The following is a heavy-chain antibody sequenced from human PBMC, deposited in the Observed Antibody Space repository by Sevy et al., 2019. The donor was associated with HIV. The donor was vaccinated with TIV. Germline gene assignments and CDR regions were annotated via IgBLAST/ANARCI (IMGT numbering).Heavy chain of an antibody. V-gene: IGHV1-18*01. CDR2: ISANNVDT. D-gene: IGHD3-10*01. CDR1: GHTFTSYG. Sequence: ASVKVSCKASGHTFTSYGITWVRQAPGQGLEWMGWISANNVDTNYATKFQGRITLTRDTSTSTAYMELRCLRSDDTALYYCARDRAARRGPSLDAFDVWGQGTRVTVSS. CDR3: ARDRAARRGPSLDAFDV. J-gene: IGHJ3*01.